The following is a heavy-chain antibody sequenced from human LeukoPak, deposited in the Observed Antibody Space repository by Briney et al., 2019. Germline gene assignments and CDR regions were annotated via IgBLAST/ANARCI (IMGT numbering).Heavy chain of an antibody. CDR1: GDSISVYY. J-gene: IGHJ4*02. CDR3: ARQQVRGEFDY. Sequence: SETLSLTCTVSGDSISVYYWTWIRQPAGKGLEWIGRIYTSGSANYNPSLKSRVTISVDTSKNQFSLKLSSVTAADTAVYYCARQQVRGEFDYWGQGTLVTVSS. CDR2: IYTSGSA. D-gene: IGHD3-10*01. V-gene: IGHV4-4*07.